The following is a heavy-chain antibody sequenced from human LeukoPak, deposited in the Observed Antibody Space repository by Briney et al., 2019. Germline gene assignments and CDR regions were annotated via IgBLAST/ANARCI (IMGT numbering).Heavy chain of an antibody. CDR3: AKDLEPQLVGAADY. J-gene: IGHJ4*02. CDR1: GFTFSSYG. D-gene: IGHD1-26*01. Sequence: GGSLRLSCAASGFTFSSYGMHWVRQAPGKGLEWVAVISYDGSNKYYADSVKGRFTISRDNSKNTLYLQMNSLRAEDTAVHYCAKDLEPQLVGAADYWGQGTLVTVSS. V-gene: IGHV3-30*18. CDR2: ISYDGSNK.